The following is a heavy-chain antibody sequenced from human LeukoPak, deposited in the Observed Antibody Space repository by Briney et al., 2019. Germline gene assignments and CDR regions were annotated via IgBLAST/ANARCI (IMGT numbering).Heavy chain of an antibody. V-gene: IGHV4-59*08. CDR1: GGSISSYY. J-gene: IGHJ4*02. Sequence: SETLSLTCTVSGGSISSYYWSWIRQPPGKGLEWIGYIYYSGSTNYNPSLKSRVTISVDTSKNQFSLKLSSVTAADTAVYYCARHVGYYDSSGYYLGGENFDYWGQGTLVTVSS. CDR2: IYYSGST. D-gene: IGHD3-22*01. CDR3: ARHVGYYDSSGYYLGGENFDY.